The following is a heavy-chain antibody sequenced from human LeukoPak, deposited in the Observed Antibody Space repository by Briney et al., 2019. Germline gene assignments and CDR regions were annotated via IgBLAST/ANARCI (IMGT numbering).Heavy chain of an antibody. CDR3: TADPRAYCDGDCYSA. CDR2: IKSKTDGATT. J-gene: IGHJ5*02. Sequence: PGRSPRLSCATSGFTFTYASMSWVRQAPGKGLEWVGRIKSKTDGATTDYNVPVEGRFTISRDDSKNMVSLQMNSLETEDTAVYYCTADPRAYCDGDCYSAWGQGTMVTVSS. CDR1: GFTFTYAS. V-gene: IGHV3-15*01. D-gene: IGHD2-21*02.